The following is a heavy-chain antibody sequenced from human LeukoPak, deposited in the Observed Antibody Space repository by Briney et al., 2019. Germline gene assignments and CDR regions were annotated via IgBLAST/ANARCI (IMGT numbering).Heavy chain of an antibody. Sequence: GGSLRLSCAASGFTVSDNYMTWVRQAPGKGLEWVSLIYAAGGTYFADSVKGRFTISRDNSKNTAYLQMNNLGVDDTAVYYCGSSNLLTGYYFLNFWGQGTLVTVSS. CDR3: GSSNLLTGYYFLNF. D-gene: IGHD3-9*01. J-gene: IGHJ4*02. CDR1: GFTVSDNY. V-gene: IGHV3-66*01. CDR2: IYAAGGT.